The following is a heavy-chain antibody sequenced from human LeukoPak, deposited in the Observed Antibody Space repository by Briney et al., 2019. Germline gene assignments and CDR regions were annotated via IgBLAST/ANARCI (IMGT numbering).Heavy chain of an antibody. CDR3: AKNPHWNGQFEF. D-gene: IGHD1-1*01. CDR2: ISGSGGST. J-gene: IGHJ4*02. Sequence: GGSLRLSCAASGFTFSSYAITWVRQAPGKGLEWVSAISGSGGSTYYADSVKGRFTISRDNSKDTLYLQMNSLRAEDTAVYYFAKNPHWNGQFEFLGQGTLGNGSS. CDR1: GFTFSSYA. V-gene: IGHV3-23*01.